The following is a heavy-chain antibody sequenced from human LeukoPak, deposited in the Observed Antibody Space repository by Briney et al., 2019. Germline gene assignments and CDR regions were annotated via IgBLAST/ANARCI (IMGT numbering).Heavy chain of an antibody. V-gene: IGHV3-7*01. D-gene: IGHD3-16*01. Sequence: GGSLRLSCAASGFTFTNYWMSWVRQAPGKGLEWVANIKKDGSEKYYVDSVKGRFTISRDNAKNSVYLQMNSLRVEDTAVYYCARDVKGGNFDYWGQGTLVTVSS. J-gene: IGHJ4*02. CDR3: ARDVKGGNFDY. CDR2: IKKDGSEK. CDR1: GFTFTNYW.